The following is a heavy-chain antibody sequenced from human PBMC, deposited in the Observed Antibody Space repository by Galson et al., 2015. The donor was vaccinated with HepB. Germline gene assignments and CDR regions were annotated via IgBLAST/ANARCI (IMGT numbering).Heavy chain of an antibody. Sequence: SVKVSCKASGYTFTSYAMHWVRQAPGQRLEWMGWINAGNGNTKYSQKFQGRVTITRDTSTDTAYMELSSLRSEDTAVYYCTTVLGYCSSTGCYTRFDPWGQGTLVTVSS. CDR3: TTVLGYCSSTGCYTRFDP. CDR2: INAGNGNT. D-gene: IGHD2-2*02. CDR1: GYTFTSYA. V-gene: IGHV1-3*01. J-gene: IGHJ5*02.